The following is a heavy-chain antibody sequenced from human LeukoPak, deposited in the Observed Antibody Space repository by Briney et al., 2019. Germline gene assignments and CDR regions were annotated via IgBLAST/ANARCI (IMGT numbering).Heavy chain of an antibody. J-gene: IGHJ4*02. D-gene: IGHD3-22*01. CDR1: GFTFRSYW. Sequence: GGSLRLSCAASGFTFRSYWMSWVRQAPGKGLEWVANIKHDGREKYYVDSVKGRFTISRDNAKNSLYLQMNSLRVEDTAVYYCARALTYYYDSSGYYYDYWGQGTLVTVSS. V-gene: IGHV3-7*01. CDR3: ARALTYYYDSSGYYYDY. CDR2: IKHDGREK.